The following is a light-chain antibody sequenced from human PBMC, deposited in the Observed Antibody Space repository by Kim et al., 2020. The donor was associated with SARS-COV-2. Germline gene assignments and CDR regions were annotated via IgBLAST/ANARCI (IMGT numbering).Light chain of an antibody. CDR2: AAS. CDR3: QQSYSTLT. J-gene: IGKJ4*01. CDR1: QSISSY. Sequence: SASVGDRVTITCRASQSISSYLNWYQQKPGKAPQLLIYAASSLPSGVPSRFSGSGAGTDFTLTISSLQPEDFATYYWQQSYSTLTFGGGTKVDIK. V-gene: IGKV1-39*01.